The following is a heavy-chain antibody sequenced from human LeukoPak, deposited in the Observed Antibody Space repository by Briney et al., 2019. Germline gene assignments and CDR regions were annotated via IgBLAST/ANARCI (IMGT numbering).Heavy chain of an antibody. J-gene: IGHJ4*02. CDR2: IKSKTDGRTP. V-gene: IGHV3-15*01. D-gene: IGHD6-13*01. CDR3: TGVRRSSWYGD. Sequence: GGSLRLSCAASGFTFSNAWMSWVRQAPGKGLEWVGRIKSKTDGRTPDYAAPVKGRFTISRDDSKNTLNLQMNSLKTEYSAVYYCTGVRRSSWYGDWGQGTLVTVSS. CDR1: GFTFSNAW.